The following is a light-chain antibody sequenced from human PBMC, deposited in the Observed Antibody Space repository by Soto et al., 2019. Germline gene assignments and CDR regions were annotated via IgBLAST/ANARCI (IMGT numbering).Light chain of an antibody. CDR3: LQDIKYPWT. CDR1: QGISND. CDR2: GAS. V-gene: IGKV1-6*01. Sequence: IQVNQSPSSLSVYLGDRVTISCRASQGISNDLAWYQQKPGRLPKLLLFGASTLHSGVPPRVSGRGSGTDFTLTISSRQPEDSATYDCLQDIKYPWTFGQGTKVDIK. J-gene: IGKJ1*01.